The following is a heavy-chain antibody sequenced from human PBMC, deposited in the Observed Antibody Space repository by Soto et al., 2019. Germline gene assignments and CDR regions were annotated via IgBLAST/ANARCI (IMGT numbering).Heavy chain of an antibody. CDR3: EAANYDTSGYYGDY. V-gene: IGHV3-33*01. CDR2: IWHDGSKE. Sequence: QVQVVESGGGVVQPGGSLRLSCVISGFTFSDYGINWVRQVPGKGLEGVAIIWHDGSKEYYADSVQGRFSISRDNSKKTLYLQMNGLRAEDTAVYYCEAANYDTSGYYGDYWGQGTLVTVSS. CDR1: GFTFSDYG. D-gene: IGHD3-22*01. J-gene: IGHJ4*02.